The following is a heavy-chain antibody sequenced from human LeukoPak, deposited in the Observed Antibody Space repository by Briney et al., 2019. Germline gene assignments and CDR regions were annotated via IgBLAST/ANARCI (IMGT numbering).Heavy chain of an antibody. CDR1: GFSFGSYS. Sequence: PGGSLRLSCASSGFSFGSYSMSWVRQAPGKGLEWVANIKHDGSQRYSVDSVKGRFTISRDNAENSLYLQMNSLRAEDTAVYYCTRDWDVVTQEVGFQHWGQGTLVTVSS. V-gene: IGHV3-7*03. J-gene: IGHJ1*01. D-gene: IGHD4-23*01. CDR2: IKHDGSQR. CDR3: TRDWDVVTQEVGFQH.